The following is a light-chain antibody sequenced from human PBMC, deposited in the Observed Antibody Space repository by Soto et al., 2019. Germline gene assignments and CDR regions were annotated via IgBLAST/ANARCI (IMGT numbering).Light chain of an antibody. V-gene: IGKV2-30*01. CDR1: QSIVYSDGQAY. CDR3: MQGTYWPPT. CDR2: RAS. Sequence: DVVMTQSPLSLPVTLRQPASISCRSSQSIVYSDGQAYLSWFQQRPGQSPRRLIYRASNRDSGVXDXSSGSGSGTDFTLQIDRVEAEDVGIYYCMQGTYWPPTFGRGTRVEIK. J-gene: IGKJ1*01.